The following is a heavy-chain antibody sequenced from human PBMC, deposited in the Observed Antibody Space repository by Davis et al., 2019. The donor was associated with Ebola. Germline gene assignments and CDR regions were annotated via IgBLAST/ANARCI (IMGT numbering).Heavy chain of an antibody. D-gene: IGHD3-22*01. CDR2: IKQDGSER. CDR3: ARDPYSAGYYPFDD. V-gene: IGHV3-7*01. CDR1: GFTFSSYW. Sequence: GGSLRLSCAASGFTFSSYWMSWVRQAPGRGLEWVANIKQDGSERYYVDSVTGRFTISRDNSKNTFYLQMNSLRVEDTAVYFCARDPYSAGYYPFDDWGQGTLVTVSS. J-gene: IGHJ4*02.